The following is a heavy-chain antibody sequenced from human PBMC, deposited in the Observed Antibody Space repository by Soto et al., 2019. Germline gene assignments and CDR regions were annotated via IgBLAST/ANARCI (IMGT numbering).Heavy chain of an antibody. CDR3: ARGLRFGYSSSRYAFDI. CDR2: IYYSGST. J-gene: IGHJ3*02. CDR1: GGSISSYY. V-gene: IGHV4-59*01. Sequence: SDTLSLTCTVSGGSISSYYWSWIRQPPGKGLEWIGYIYYSGSTNYNPSLKSRVTISVDTSKNQFSLKLSSVTAADTAVYYCARGLRFGYSSSRYAFDIWGQGTMVTVSS. D-gene: IGHD6-13*01.